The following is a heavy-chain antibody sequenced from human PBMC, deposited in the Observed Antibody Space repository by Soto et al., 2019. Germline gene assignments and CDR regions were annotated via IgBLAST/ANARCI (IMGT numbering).Heavy chain of an antibody. V-gene: IGHV4-34*01. CDR1: GGSFSGYY. D-gene: IGHD6-19*01. CDR2: INHSGST. CDR3: ARPTRQWLGLRYYYGMDV. Sequence: QVQLQQWGAGLLKPSETLSLTCAVYGGSFSGYYWSWIRQPPGKGLEWIGEINHSGSTNYNPSLKSRVTISVDQAKNQFSLKLGSVTAADTAVYYCARPTRQWLGLRYYYGMDVWGQGTTVTVSS. J-gene: IGHJ6*02.